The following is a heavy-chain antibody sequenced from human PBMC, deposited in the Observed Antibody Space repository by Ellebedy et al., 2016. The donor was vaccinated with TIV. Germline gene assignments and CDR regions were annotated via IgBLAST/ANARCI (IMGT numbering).Heavy chain of an antibody. Sequence: GESLKISCAASGFTFSSYGMHWVRQAPGKGLEWVAIMSYDGTNKYYAGSVKGRFTISRDNSKNTLYLQMNSLRAEDTAVYYCAKDAEWLQHLYYFDYWGQGALVTVSS. J-gene: IGHJ4*02. D-gene: IGHD5-24*01. CDR1: GFTFSSYG. CDR3: AKDAEWLQHLYYFDY. CDR2: MSYDGTNK. V-gene: IGHV3-30*18.